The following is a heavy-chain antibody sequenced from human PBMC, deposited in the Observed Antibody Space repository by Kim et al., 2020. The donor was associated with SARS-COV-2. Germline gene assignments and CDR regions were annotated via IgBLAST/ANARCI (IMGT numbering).Heavy chain of an antibody. J-gene: IGHJ4*02. Sequence: GGSLRLSCAGSGFTFADYAMHWVRQAPGKGLEWVSFINAGGDTRYYADSVRGRFTISRDNRKNSLYLQMNSLRREDTAIYYCAKGYYDGNSGCDYWGQGNLVTVSS. D-gene: IGHD3-22*01. CDR1: GFTFADYA. CDR2: INAGGDTR. CDR3: AKGYYDGNSGCDY. V-gene: IGHV3-43*02.